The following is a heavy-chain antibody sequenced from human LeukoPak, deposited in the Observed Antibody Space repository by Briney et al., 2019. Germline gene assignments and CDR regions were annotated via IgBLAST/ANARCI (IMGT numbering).Heavy chain of an antibody. J-gene: IGHJ4*02. Sequence: GGSLRLSCAASGFMFSSSWMNWVRQAPGKGLEWVSTISGSGGSTYYADSVKGRFTISRDNSKNTLHLQMNTLRAEDTAVYYCAKYLRSGSFYDYWGQGTLVTVSS. CDR3: AKYLRSGSFYDY. D-gene: IGHD1-26*01. CDR2: ISGSGGST. V-gene: IGHV3-23*01. CDR1: GFMFSSSW.